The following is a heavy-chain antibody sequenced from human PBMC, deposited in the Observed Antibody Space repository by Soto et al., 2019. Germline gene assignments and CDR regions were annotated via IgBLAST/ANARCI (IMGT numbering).Heavy chain of an antibody. CDR2: IYPGDSDT. V-gene: IGHV5-51*01. Sequence: PGESLKISCKGSGYSFTTYWIGWVRQMPGKGLEWMGIIYPGDSDTRYSPSFQGQVTISADRSINTAYLQWSRLKASDTAMYYCAGVMVRRGTRSVYYYGMDVWGQGTTVTVSS. D-gene: IGHD3-10*01. CDR3: AGVMVRRGTRSVYYYGMDV. J-gene: IGHJ6*02. CDR1: GYSFTTYW.